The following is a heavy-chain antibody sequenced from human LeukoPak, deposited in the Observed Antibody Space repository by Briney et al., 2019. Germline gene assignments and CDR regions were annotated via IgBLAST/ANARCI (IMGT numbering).Heavy chain of an antibody. J-gene: IGHJ4*02. CDR1: GYTFTSYG. Sequence: GASVTVSCTASGYTFTSYGISWVRQAPGQGLEWMGWISAYNGNTDYAQKLQGRVTMTTDTSTSTAYMELRSLRSDDTAVYYCARDSPLFSGNGFDYWGQGTLVTVSS. CDR2: ISAYNGNT. CDR3: ARDSPLFSGNGFDY. V-gene: IGHV1-18*01. D-gene: IGHD3-10*01.